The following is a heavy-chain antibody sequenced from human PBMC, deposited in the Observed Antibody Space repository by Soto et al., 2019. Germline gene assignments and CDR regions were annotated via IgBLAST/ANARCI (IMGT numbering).Heavy chain of an antibody. CDR2: IYYSGST. J-gene: IGHJ4*02. V-gene: IGHV4-59*08. CDR1: GGSISSYY. CDR3: ARQSRYSSGWYPD. Sequence: PSETLSLTCTVSGGSISSYYWSWIRQPPGKGLEWIGYIYYSGSTNYNPSLKSRVTISVDTSKNQFSLKLSSMTAADTAVYYCARQSRYSSGWYPDWGQGTLVTVSS. D-gene: IGHD6-19*01.